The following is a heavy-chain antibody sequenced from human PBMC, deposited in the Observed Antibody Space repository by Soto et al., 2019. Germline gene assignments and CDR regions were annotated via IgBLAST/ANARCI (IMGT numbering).Heavy chain of an antibody. Sequence: SETLSLTCTVSGDSILNTIYYWGWIRQPPGKGLEWIGTIDYSGSAQYTPSLKSRVTMSMDTSKNQFSLKLTSVTAADTAGYYLSRLGQWELPEYFQHWGQGNLVAVGS. J-gene: IGHJ1*01. V-gene: IGHV4-39*01. D-gene: IGHD1-26*01. CDR1: GDSILNTIYY. CDR2: IDYSGSA. CDR3: SRLGQWELPEYFQH.